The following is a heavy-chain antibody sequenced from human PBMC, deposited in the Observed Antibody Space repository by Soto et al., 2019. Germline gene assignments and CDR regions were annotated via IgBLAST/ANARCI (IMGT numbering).Heavy chain of an antibody. CDR1: GFTFSSYG. CDR2: ISYDGSNK. Sequence: GGSLRLSCAASGFTFSSYGMHWVRQAPGKGLEWVAVISYDGSNKYYADSVKGRFTISRDNSKNTLYLQMNSLRAEDTAVYYCAKDPLYQHYYYYGMDVWGQGTTVTVSS. D-gene: IGHD6-13*01. V-gene: IGHV3-30*18. CDR3: AKDPLYQHYYYYGMDV. J-gene: IGHJ6*02.